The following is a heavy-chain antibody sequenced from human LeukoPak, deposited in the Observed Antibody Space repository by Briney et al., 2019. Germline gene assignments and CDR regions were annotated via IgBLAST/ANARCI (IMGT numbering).Heavy chain of an antibody. V-gene: IGHV3-15*01. Sequence: PGGSLRLSCAASGFTFSNAWMRWVRQAPGKGLEWVGRIKSKTDGGTTDYAAPEKDRFTISRDDSKNTLYLQMNSLKTEDTAVYYCTTGYYSGSGRADKYFDYWGQGTLVTVSS. CDR1: GFTFSNAW. CDR2: IKSKTDGGTT. D-gene: IGHD3-10*01. J-gene: IGHJ4*02. CDR3: TTGYYSGSGRADKYFDY.